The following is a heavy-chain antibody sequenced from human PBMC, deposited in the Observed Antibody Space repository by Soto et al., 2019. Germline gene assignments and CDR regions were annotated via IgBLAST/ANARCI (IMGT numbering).Heavy chain of an antibody. CDR1: GYTFTSYG. D-gene: IGHD6-19*01. CDR3: ARSLEVAVTFRSPAPRPPSDY. V-gene: IGHV1-18*01. Sequence: ASVKVSCKASGYTFTSYGISWVREAPGQGLEWMGWISAYNGNTNYAQKLQGRVTITTDTSTSTAYMVLRSLRSDDTAVYYCARSLEVAVTFRSPAPRPPSDYWGQGTLVTASS. J-gene: IGHJ4*02. CDR2: ISAYNGNT.